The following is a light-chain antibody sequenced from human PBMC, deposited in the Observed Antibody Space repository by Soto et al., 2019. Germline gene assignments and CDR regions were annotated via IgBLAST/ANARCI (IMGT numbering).Light chain of an antibody. CDR3: QKYNSAPKT. CDR1: QDISNY. Sequence: DIPMTQSPSSLSASVGDRVTITCRASQDISNYLAWYQQKPGGVPKLLIYAASTLQKGVQSRFSGGGSGTLFTLTISSLQPDDVATYYCQKYNSAPKTFGRGTRLEIK. V-gene: IGKV1-27*01. CDR2: AAS. J-gene: IGKJ2*01.